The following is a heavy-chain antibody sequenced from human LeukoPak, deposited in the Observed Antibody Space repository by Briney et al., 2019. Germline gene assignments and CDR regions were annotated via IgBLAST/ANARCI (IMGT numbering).Heavy chain of an antibody. CDR1: GYSISSGYY. V-gene: IGHV4-38-2*02. Sequence: SETLSLTCTVSGYSISSGYYWGWIRQPPGKGLEWIGSIYHSGSTCYNPSLKSRVTISVDTSKNQFSLKLSSVTAADTAVYYCARDGDTGYYDSSGYYWVWGQGTLVTVSS. D-gene: IGHD3-22*01. J-gene: IGHJ4*02. CDR2: IYHSGST. CDR3: ARDGDTGYYDSSGYYWV.